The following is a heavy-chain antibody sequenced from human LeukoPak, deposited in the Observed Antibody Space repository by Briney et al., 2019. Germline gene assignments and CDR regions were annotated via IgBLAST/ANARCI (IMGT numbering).Heavy chain of an antibody. D-gene: IGHD4-11*01. CDR2: ISYDGSNK. J-gene: IGHJ6*02. CDR1: GFTFSSYG. V-gene: IGHV3-30*18. CDR3: AKVNYPNYYYYGMDV. Sequence: PGGSLRLSCAASGFTFSSYGMHWVRQAPGKGLEWVAVISYDGSNKYYADSVKGRFTISRDNSKNTLYLQMNSLRAEDTAVYYCAKVNYPNYYYYGMDVWGQGATVTVSS.